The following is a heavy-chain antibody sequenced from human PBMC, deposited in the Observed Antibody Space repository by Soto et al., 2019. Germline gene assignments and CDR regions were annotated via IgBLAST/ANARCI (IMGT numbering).Heavy chain of an antibody. Sequence: SETLSLTCTVSGGSISSGGYYWSWIRQRPGKGLEWIGYIYFSGSAYYTPSLKSRVTISVDTSKNQFFLKLSSVTAADTAVYYCARDRTAAEAFDIWGQGTMGSVS. V-gene: IGHV4-31*03. J-gene: IGHJ3*02. D-gene: IGHD6-13*01. CDR3: ARDRTAAEAFDI. CDR1: GGSISSGGYY. CDR2: IYFSGSA.